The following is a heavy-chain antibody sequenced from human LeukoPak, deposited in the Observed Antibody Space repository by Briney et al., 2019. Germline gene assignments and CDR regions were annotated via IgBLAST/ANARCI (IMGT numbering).Heavy chain of an antibody. D-gene: IGHD2-15*01. CDR3: ARFNPFVHIVLEPFDY. CDR2: ISSSSSYI. Sequence: GGSLRLSCAASGFTFSSFSMDWVRQAAGKGLEWVSSISSSSSYIYYADSVKGRFTISRDNAKNSLSMKMARLRAKDTAVYYCARFNPFVHIVLEPFDYWGQGTLVTASS. V-gene: IGHV3-21*03. CDR1: GFTFSSFS. J-gene: IGHJ4*02.